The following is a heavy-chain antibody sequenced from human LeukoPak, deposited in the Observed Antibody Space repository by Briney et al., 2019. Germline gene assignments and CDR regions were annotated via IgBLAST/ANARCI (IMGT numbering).Heavy chain of an antibody. D-gene: IGHD3-22*01. Sequence: PGGSLRLSCAASGFTFSTFAMIWVRQPPGKGLEWVSSISGSGGNTYYADSVKGRFTISRDNSKNTLYLQMNSLRAEDTAVYYCAKEGDYYDSSGYEPSDYWGQGTLVTVSS. J-gene: IGHJ4*02. CDR1: GFTFSTFA. CDR3: AKEGDYYDSSGYEPSDY. V-gene: IGHV3-23*01. CDR2: ISGSGGNT.